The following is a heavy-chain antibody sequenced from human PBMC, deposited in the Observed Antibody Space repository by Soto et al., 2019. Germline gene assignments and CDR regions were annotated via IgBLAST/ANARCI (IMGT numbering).Heavy chain of an antibody. V-gene: IGHV1-69*13. CDR1: GGTFSSYA. J-gene: IGHJ3*02. Sequence: SVKVSCKASGGTFSSYAISWVRQAPGQGLEWMGGIIPIFGTANYAQKFQGRVTITADESTSTAYMELSSLRSEDTAVYYCARANWDSSGYYSHAFDIWAKGQWSPSPQ. CDR3: ARANWDSSGYYSHAFDI. CDR2: IIPIFGTA. D-gene: IGHD3-22*01.